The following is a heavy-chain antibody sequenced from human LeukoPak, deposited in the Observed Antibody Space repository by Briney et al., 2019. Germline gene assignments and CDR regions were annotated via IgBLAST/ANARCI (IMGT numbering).Heavy chain of an antibody. CDR2: INHSGST. CDR1: GGSISSYY. J-gene: IGHJ4*02. D-gene: IGHD2-8*01. V-gene: IGHV4-34*01. CDR3: VRMLYANTVDHHFEY. Sequence: SETLSLTCTVSGGSISSYYWSWIRQPPGKGLEWIGEINHSGSTNYNPSLKSRVTISVDTSKNQFSLKLSSVTAADTAVYYCVRMLYANTVDHHFEYWGQGTLVTVSS.